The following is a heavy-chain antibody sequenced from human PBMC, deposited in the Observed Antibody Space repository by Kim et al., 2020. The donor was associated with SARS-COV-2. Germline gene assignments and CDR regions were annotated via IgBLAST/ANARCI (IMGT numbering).Heavy chain of an antibody. V-gene: IGHV3-9*01. D-gene: IGHD2-15*01. CDR1: GFTFDDDA. J-gene: IGHJ6*02. Sequence: GGSLRLSCAASGFTFDDDAMHWVRQAPGKGLEWVSGISWNSGSIAYADSVKGRFTISRDNAKNSLYLQMNSLRAEDTALYYCAKDWRGYCSNGSCSYGMDVWGQGTTVTVSS. CDR2: ISWNSGSI. CDR3: AKDWRGYCSNGSCSYGMDV.